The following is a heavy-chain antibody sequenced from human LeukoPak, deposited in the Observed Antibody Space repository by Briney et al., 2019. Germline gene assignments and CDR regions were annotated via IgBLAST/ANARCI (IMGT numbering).Heavy chain of an antibody. D-gene: IGHD1-14*01. CDR2: TYYRSKWYN. CDR1: GDSVSSNSAA. CDR3: ARSEKEPLRIYYYYYMDV. Sequence: SQTLSLTCAISGDSVSSNSAAWNWIRQSPSRGLEWLGRTYYRSKWYNDYAVSVKSRITINPDTSKNQFSLQLNSVTPEDTAVYYCARSEKEPLRIYYYYYMDVWGKGTTVTVSS. J-gene: IGHJ6*03. V-gene: IGHV6-1*01.